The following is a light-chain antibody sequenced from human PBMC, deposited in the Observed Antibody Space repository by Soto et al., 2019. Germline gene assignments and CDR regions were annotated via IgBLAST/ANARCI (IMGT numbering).Light chain of an antibody. V-gene: IGKV1-27*01. Sequence: DIQMTQSPSSLSASVGDRVTITCRASQGISNYLAWYQQKPGKVPKLLIYAASTLQSGVRSRFSGSGSGTDFTLTTSSLQPEDVATYYCQKYNSAPRAFGQGTKVEIK. J-gene: IGKJ1*01. CDR2: AAS. CDR3: QKYNSAPRA. CDR1: QGISNY.